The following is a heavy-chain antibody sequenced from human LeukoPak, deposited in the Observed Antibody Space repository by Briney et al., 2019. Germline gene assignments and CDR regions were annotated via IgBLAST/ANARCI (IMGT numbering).Heavy chain of an antibody. D-gene: IGHD3-10*01. CDR3: VRGTPTPGMDY. CDR1: GYPFSAHF. CDR2: IDTTTGNP. Sequence: ASVKVSCKASGYPFSAHFLNWVRQAPGQGLEWMGNIDTTTGNPRYAQDFTGRFVFSLDTSVSTAYLQITSLKADDSAAYYCVRGTPTPGMDYWGQGTQVTVSS. V-gene: IGHV7-4-1*02. J-gene: IGHJ4*02.